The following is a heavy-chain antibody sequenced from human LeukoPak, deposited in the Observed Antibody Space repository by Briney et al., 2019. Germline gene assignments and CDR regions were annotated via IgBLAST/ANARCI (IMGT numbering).Heavy chain of an antibody. CDR1: SGSISSGTYY. CDR3: ASPAMAFIDQGRYNYYYMDV. V-gene: IGHV4-61*02. J-gene: IGHJ6*03. Sequence: SQTLSLTCTVSSGSISSGTYYWSWIRQPAGKGLEWIGRIYHSGSTYYNPSLKSRVTISVDTSKSQFSLKLSSVTAADTAVYYCASPAMAFIDQGRYNYYYMDVWGKGTTVTISS. D-gene: IGHD5-18*01. CDR2: IYHSGST.